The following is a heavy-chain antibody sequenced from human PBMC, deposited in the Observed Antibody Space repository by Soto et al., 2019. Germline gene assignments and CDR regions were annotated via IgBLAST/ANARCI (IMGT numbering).Heavy chain of an antibody. J-gene: IGHJ6*02. V-gene: IGHV3-7*01. CDR1: GFTFSSYW. CDR2: IKQDGSEE. CDR3: AIMAASGRGWDV. D-gene: IGHD2-8*01. Sequence: EVQLVESGGGLVQPGGSLRLSCVASGFTFSSYWMSWVRQAPVKGLEWVGNIKQDGSEENYVDSVKGRFTISRDNGKNSMYLQMNSLRAEDTAVYYCAIMAASGRGWDVWGQGTTGFVAS.